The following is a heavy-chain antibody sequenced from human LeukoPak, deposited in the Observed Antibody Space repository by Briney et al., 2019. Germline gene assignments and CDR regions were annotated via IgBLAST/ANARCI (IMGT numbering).Heavy chain of an antibody. CDR1: GGSISSGDYY. Sequence: SQTLSLTCTVSGGSISSGDYYWSWIRQPPGKGLEWLGYIYYSGSTYYNPSLKSRVTISVDTSKNQFSLKLSSVTAADTAVYYCARLGYCSSTSCYPFYYYMDVWGKGTTVTVSS. D-gene: IGHD2-2*01. CDR2: IYYSGST. J-gene: IGHJ6*03. CDR3: ARLGYCSSTSCYPFYYYMDV. V-gene: IGHV4-30-4*08.